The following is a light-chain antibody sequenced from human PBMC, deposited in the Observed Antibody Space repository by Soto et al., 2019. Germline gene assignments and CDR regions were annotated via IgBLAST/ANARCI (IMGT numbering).Light chain of an antibody. V-gene: IGKV1-5*03. CDR2: KAS. CDR1: QSISNW. Sequence: MQMTKSPSTLAALRLGGVTISYLGSQSISNWLAWYQQKPGKAPKLLIYKASSLESEVPPRFSGSGSGTEFTLTISSLQADDFATYYCQQYKSHSPWTFGPGTKVDIK. CDR3: QQYKSHSPWT. J-gene: IGKJ1*01.